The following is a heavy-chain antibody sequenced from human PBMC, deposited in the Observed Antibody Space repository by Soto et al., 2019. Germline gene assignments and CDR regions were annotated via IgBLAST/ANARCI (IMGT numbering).Heavy chain of an antibody. V-gene: IGHV4-59*08. J-gene: IGHJ6*02. Sequence: QVQLQQSGPGLVKPSETLSLTCTVSSGPSSSHNWGWIRQSPGRGLEWIGYVYNTGGTSYNPSLKRLVTISADTSANHISLTLSVVTAADTAIYYCVRQGIGSLHGLVDVWGQGTTVSVSS. CDR3: VRQGIGSLHGLVDV. CDR1: SGPSSSHN. CDR2: VYNTGGT. D-gene: IGHD1-26*01.